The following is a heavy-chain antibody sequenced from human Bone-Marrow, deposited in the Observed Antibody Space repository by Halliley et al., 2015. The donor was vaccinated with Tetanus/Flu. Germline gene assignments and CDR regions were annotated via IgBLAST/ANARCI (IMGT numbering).Heavy chain of an antibody. CDR1: GFTFSTYG. V-gene: IGHV3-33*01. D-gene: IGHD2-2*01. Sequence: SLRLSCAASGFTFSTYGMHWVRQAPGKGLEWVAVIWYDGGAKYYADSVKGRFTISRDNSKNTLYLEMNSLRADDTAVYYCARGDFYTSYFYYGMDVWGQGTTATVSS. J-gene: IGHJ6*02. CDR3: ARGDFYTSYFYYGMDV. CDR2: IWYDGGAK.